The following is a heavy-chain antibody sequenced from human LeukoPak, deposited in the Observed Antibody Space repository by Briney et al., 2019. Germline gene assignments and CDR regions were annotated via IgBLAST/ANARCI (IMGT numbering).Heavy chain of an antibody. CDR2: IYYSGST. D-gene: IGHD3-22*01. J-gene: IGHJ3*02. CDR1: GGSISSYY. Sequence: SETLSLTCTVSGGSISSYYWSWIRQPPGKGLEWIGYIYYSGSTNYNPSLKSRVTISVDTSKNQFSLKLSSVTAADTAVYYCARSGAGQHYYDITALDIWGQGTMVTVSS. V-gene: IGHV4-59*01. CDR3: ARSGAGQHYYDITALDI.